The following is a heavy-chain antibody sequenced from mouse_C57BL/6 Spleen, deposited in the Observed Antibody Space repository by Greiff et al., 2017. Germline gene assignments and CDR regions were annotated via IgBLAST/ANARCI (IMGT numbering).Heavy chain of an antibody. CDR3: AREENYDYDGFAY. Sequence: QVQLQQPGAELVKPGASVKMSCKASGYTFTSYWITWVKQRPGQGLEWIGDIYPGSGSTNYNEKFKSKATLTVDTSSSTAYMQLSSLTSEDSAVYYCAREENYDYDGFAYWGQGTLVTVSA. D-gene: IGHD2-4*01. V-gene: IGHV1-55*01. CDR1: GYTFTSYW. CDR2: IYPGSGST. J-gene: IGHJ3*01.